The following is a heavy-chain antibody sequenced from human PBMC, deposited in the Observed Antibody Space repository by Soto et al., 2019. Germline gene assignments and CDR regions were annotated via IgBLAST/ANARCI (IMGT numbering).Heavy chain of an antibody. V-gene: IGHV3-30-3*01. D-gene: IGHD3-3*01. J-gene: IGHJ6*02. CDR2: ISYDGSNK. CDR1: GFTFSSYA. Sequence: PGGSLRLSCAASGFTFSSYAMHWVRQAPGKGLEWVAVISYDGSNKYYADSVKGRFTISRDNSKNTLYLQMNSLRAEDTAVYYCARAGAGDPIFGVVTSDGYGMDVWGQGTTVTVSS. CDR3: ARAGAGDPIFGVVTSDGYGMDV.